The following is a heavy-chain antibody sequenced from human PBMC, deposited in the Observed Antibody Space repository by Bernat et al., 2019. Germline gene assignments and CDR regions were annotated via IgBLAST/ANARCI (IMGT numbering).Heavy chain of an antibody. D-gene: IGHD3-9*01. J-gene: IGHJ4*02. CDR2: INNDGTNT. Sequence: EVQLVESGGGLVQPGGTLTLSCAASGFIFSSYWMHWVRQAPGKGLVWVSRINNDGTNTIYADSVKGRFTISRDNAKNTLYLQMNSLRAEDTAVYYCARPRSASHYDMNPYWGQGTLVTVSS. CDR3: ARPRSASHYDMNPY. V-gene: IGHV3-74*01. CDR1: GFIFSSYW.